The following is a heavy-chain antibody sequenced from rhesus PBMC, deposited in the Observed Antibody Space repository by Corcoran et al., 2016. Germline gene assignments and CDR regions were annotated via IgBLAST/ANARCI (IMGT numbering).Heavy chain of an antibody. J-gene: IGHJ4*01. CDR1: GYSISSNY. D-gene: IGHD5-42*01. Sequence: QVQLQESGPGLVKPSETLSLTCAVSGYSISSNYWSWIRQPHGKGLEWIGYIYGSSGSTYYNPFLKSRVTISTVTSKNQFSLKVSSVTAADTAVYYCAKSGARGYSGYGDFDYWGQGVLVTVSS. CDR2: IYGSSGST. V-gene: IGHV4-147*01. CDR3: AKSGARGYSGYGDFDY.